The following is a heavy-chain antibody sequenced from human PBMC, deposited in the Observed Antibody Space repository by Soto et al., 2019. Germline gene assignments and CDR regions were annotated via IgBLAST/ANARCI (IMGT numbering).Heavy chain of an antibody. CDR2: ISHLEST. Sequence: PSETLSLTCTVPGASISDGGFSWIWIRQSPGKGLEWIGYISHLESTYFHLSLKSRLTMSIDRTRNQFSLKLSSVTAADMAVYYCARGGGYDSFDYWGQGVLVTVSS. CDR1: GASISDGGFS. J-gene: IGHJ4*02. D-gene: IGHD5-12*01. CDR3: ARGGGYDSFDY. V-gene: IGHV4-30-2*06.